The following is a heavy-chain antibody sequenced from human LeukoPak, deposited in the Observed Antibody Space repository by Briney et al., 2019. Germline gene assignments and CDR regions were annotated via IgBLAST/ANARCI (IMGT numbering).Heavy chain of an antibody. CDR1: GYTLTELS. Sequence: ASVKVSCEVSGYTLTELSMHWVRQAPGKGLEWMGGFDPEDGETIYAQKFQGRVTMTEDTSTDTAYMELSSLRSEDTAVYYCATSPLRYFDWLLSLDYWGQGTLVTVSS. CDR2: FDPEDGET. CDR3: ATSPLRYFDWLLSLDY. D-gene: IGHD3-9*01. V-gene: IGHV1-24*01. J-gene: IGHJ4*02.